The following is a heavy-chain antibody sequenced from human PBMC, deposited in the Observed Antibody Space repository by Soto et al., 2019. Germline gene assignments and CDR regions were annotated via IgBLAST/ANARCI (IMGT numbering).Heavy chain of an antibody. V-gene: IGHV1-69*01. D-gene: IGHD3-22*01. CDR1: GGTFSSYA. CDR2: IIPIFGTA. Sequence: QVQLVQSGAEVNKPGSSVKVSCKASGGTFSSYAIRWVRQAPGQGLAWMGGIIPIFGTANYAQQFQGRVTITSDESTSTAYMELSSLRSEDTAVYYCARASSMIVVVINDYYGMDVWGQGTTVTVSS. J-gene: IGHJ6*02. CDR3: ARASSMIVVVINDYYGMDV.